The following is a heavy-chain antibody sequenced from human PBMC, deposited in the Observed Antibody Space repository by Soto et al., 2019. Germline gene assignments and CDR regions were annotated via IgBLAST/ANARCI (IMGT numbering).Heavy chain of an antibody. Sequence: GGSLRLSCAASGFTFSTYSMNWVRQAPGKGLEWISYISTRSHSIYYAVSVKGRFTVSRDNAKNSLFLQMNRLRDEDTAVYFCARAKYVGAYSPFDYWGPGTLVTVSS. CDR2: ISTRSHSI. V-gene: IGHV3-48*02. CDR3: ARAKYVGAYSPFDY. J-gene: IGHJ4*02. D-gene: IGHD3-10*02. CDR1: GFTFSTYS.